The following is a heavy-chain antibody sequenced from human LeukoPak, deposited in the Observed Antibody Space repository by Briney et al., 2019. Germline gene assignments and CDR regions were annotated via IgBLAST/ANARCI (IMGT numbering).Heavy chain of an antibody. Sequence: SETLSLTCTVSGGSISSYYWSWIRQPPGKGLEWIGEINHSGSTNYNPSLKSRVTISVDTSKNQFSLKLSSVTAADTAVYYCARRGYSSGWDKKYYFDYWGQGTLVTVSS. D-gene: IGHD6-19*01. CDR2: INHSGST. CDR3: ARRGYSSGWDKKYYFDY. J-gene: IGHJ4*02. V-gene: IGHV4-34*01. CDR1: GGSISSYY.